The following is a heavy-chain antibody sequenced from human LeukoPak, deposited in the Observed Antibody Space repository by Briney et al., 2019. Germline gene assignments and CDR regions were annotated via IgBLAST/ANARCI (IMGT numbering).Heavy chain of an antibody. Sequence: QVQLQESGPGLVKPSETLSLTCTVSGGSISSYYWSWIRQPPGQGLEWIGYIYYSGSTNHNPSLKSRVTISVDTSKNQFSLKLSSVTAADTAVYYCARDRGGIFGYDPFDYWGQGTLVTVSS. J-gene: IGHJ4*02. CDR3: ARDRGGIFGYDPFDY. D-gene: IGHD5-12*01. CDR2: IYYSGST. V-gene: IGHV4-59*01. CDR1: GGSISSYY.